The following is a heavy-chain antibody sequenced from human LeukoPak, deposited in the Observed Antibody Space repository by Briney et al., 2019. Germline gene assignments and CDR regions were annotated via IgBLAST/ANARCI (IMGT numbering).Heavy chain of an antibody. J-gene: IGHJ4*02. D-gene: IGHD2-21*02. V-gene: IGHV3-30*18. CDR1: GFTFSSYG. CDR2: ISYEGSNK. Sequence: PGGSLRLSCAASGFTFSSYGMHWGREAPGKGLEWGSVISYEGSNKYYADSVKGRFTISRDNSKNTLYLQMNSLRAEDTAVYYCAKGSLVVTMISYFDYWGQGTLVTVSS. CDR3: AKGSLVVTMISYFDY.